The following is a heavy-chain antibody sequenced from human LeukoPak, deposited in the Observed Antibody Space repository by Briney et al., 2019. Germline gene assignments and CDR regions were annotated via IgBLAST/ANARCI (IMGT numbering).Heavy chain of an antibody. CDR2: INWNGGST. Sequence: PGGSLRLSCAASGFTFDDYVMSWVRQAPGRGLEWVSGINWNGGSTGYADSVKGRFTISRDNAKNSLYLQMNSLRAEDTAVYYCARVDSYYDSSGYPDYWGQGTLVTVSS. CDR1: GFTFDDYV. CDR3: ARVDSYYDSSGYPDY. D-gene: IGHD3-22*01. J-gene: IGHJ4*02. V-gene: IGHV3-20*04.